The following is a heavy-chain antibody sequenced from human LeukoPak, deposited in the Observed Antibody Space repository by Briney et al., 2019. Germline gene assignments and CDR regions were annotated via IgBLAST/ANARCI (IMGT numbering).Heavy chain of an antibody. CDR3: ARLSDPQASSGYYAIY. D-gene: IGHD3-22*01. J-gene: IGHJ4*02. V-gene: IGHV4-59*12. CDR2: IYYSGST. Sequence: SETLSLTCTVSGGSISSYYWSWIRQPPGKGLEWIGYIYYSGSTNYNPSLKSRVTISVDTSKNLFSLKLSSVTAADTAVYYCARLSDPQASSGYYAIYWGQGTPVTVSS. CDR1: GGSISSYY.